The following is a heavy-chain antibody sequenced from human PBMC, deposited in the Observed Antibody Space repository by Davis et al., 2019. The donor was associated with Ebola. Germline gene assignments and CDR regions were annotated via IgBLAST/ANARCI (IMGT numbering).Heavy chain of an antibody. CDR1: GFTFSGSA. J-gene: IGHJ6*02. V-gene: IGHV3-73*01. D-gene: IGHD5-18*01. CDR3: TVSVDTAMAYGVRHYYYYGMDV. Sequence: GGSLRLSCAASGFTFSGSAMHWVRQASGKGLEWVGRIRSKANSYATAYAASVKGRFTISRDDSKNTAYLQMNSLKTEDTAVYYCTVSVDTAMAYGVRHYYYYGMDVWGQGTTVTVSS. CDR2: IRSKANSYAT.